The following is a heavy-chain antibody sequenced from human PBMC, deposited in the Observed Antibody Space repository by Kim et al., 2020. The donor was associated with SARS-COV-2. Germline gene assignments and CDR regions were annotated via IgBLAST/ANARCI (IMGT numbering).Heavy chain of an antibody. V-gene: IGHV4-34*01. Sequence: SETLSLTCAVYGGSFSGYYWSWIRQPPGKGLEWIGEINHSGSTNYNPSLKSRVTISVDTSKNQFSLKLSSVTAADTAVYYCARGSKARPSTGYYYYMDVWGKGTTVTVSS. CDR3: ARGSKARPSTGYYYYMDV. D-gene: IGHD6-6*01. J-gene: IGHJ6*03. CDR2: INHSGST. CDR1: GGSFSGYY.